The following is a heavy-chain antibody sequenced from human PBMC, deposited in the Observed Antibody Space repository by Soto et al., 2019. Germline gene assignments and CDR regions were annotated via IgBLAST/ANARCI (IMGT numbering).Heavy chain of an antibody. V-gene: IGHV4-31*03. J-gene: IGHJ4*02. CDR1: GGSISSGGYY. CDR3: ARGPGIMAKIDY. CDR2: IYYSGST. D-gene: IGHD3-16*01. Sequence: QVQLLESGPGLVKPSQTLSLTCTVSGGSISSGGYYWSWIRQHPGKGLEWIGYIYYSGSTYYNPSLKCRVTISVDTSKNQFSLKLSSVTAADTAVDYCARGPGIMAKIDYWGQGTLVTVSS.